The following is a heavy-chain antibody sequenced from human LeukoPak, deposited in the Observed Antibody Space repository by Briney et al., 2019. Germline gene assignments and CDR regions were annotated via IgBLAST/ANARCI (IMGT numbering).Heavy chain of an antibody. V-gene: IGHV4-30-4*08. Sequence: PSQTLSLTCTVSGGSINRGYWSWVRQHPGKGLEWIGHIFYSGSTFYNPSLKGRVTIAVHTSRDQFSLQLTAVTAADTAVYYCASGYGSGWFDRWGQGTLVSVSS. CDR2: IFYSGST. D-gene: IGHD6-13*01. CDR1: GGSINRGY. CDR3: ASGYGSGWFDR. J-gene: IGHJ5*02.